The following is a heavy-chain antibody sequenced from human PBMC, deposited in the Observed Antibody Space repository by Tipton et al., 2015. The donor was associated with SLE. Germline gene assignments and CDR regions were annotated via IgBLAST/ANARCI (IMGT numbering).Heavy chain of an antibody. CDR1: GFTFSDYY. Sequence: SLRLSCAASGFTFSDYYMTWIRQAPGTGLEWVSSISGSGDTIYYADSVKGRFTISRDNAKNSLYLQMNSLRAEDTAVYYCARPGRRAGFYWYFDLWGRGTLVTVSS. V-gene: IGHV3-11*04. CDR3: ARPGRRAGFYWYFDL. D-gene: IGHD5-24*01. CDR2: ISGSGDTI. J-gene: IGHJ2*01.